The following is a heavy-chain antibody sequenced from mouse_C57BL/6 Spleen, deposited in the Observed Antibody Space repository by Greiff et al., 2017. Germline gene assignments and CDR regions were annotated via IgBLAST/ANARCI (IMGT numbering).Heavy chain of an antibody. J-gene: IGHJ2*01. V-gene: IGHV3-6*01. CDR2: ISYDGSN. CDR1: GYSITSGYY. Sequence: EVQLVESGPGLVKPSQSLSLTCSVTGYSITSGYYWNWIRQFPGNKLEWMGYISYDGSNNYNPSLKNRISITRDTSKNQLFLKLNSVTTEDTATYYCARIYSNYYYFDYWGQGTTLTVSS. CDR3: ARIYSNYYYFDY. D-gene: IGHD2-5*01.